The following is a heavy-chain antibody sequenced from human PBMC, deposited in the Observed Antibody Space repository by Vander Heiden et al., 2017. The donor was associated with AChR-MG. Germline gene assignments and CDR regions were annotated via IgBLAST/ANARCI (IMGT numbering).Heavy chain of an antibody. V-gene: IGHV5-51*03. D-gene: IGHD3-22*01. CDR1: GYSFTSYW. CDR3: ARLRYYDSSGYPYWYFDL. CDR2: IYPGDSDT. Sequence: EVQLVQSGAEVKKPGESLKISCKGSGYSFTSYWIGWVRQMPGKGLEWMGIIYPGDSDTRYSPSFQGQVTISADKSISTAYLQWSSLKASDTAMYYCARLRYYDSSGYPYWYFDLWGRGTLVTVSS. J-gene: IGHJ2*01.